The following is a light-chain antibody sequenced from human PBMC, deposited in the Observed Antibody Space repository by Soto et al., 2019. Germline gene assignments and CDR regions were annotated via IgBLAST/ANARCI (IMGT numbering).Light chain of an antibody. Sequence: DIQMTQSPSSLSASVGDRVTITCRASQGISNYLAWYQQKPGKVPKLLIYAASTLQSEVPSRFSGSGSGTDFTLTISSLQPEDVATYYCQKYNSAPPDTFGQGTKLEIK. CDR3: QKYNSAPPDT. J-gene: IGKJ2*01. CDR2: AAS. V-gene: IGKV1-27*01. CDR1: QGISNY.